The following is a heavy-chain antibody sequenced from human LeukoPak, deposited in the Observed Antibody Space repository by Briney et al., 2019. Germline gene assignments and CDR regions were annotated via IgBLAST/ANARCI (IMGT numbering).Heavy chain of an antibody. V-gene: IGHV1-69*13. Sequence: GASVKVSCKASGGTFSSYAISWVRQAPGQGLEWMGGIIPIFGTANYAQKFQGRVTITADESTSTAYMELSSLRSEDTAVYYCATTRAYYYDSSGYYPYYFDYWGQGTLVTVSS. J-gene: IGHJ4*02. CDR3: ATTRAYYYDSSGYYPYYFDY. D-gene: IGHD3-22*01. CDR1: GGTFSSYA. CDR2: IIPIFGTA.